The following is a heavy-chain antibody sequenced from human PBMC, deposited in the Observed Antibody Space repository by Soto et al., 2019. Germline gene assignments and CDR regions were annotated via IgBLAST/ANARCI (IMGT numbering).Heavy chain of an antibody. D-gene: IGHD6-19*01. CDR3: ARDSIAVAGTYYYYGMDV. CDR1: GFTFSSYS. Sequence: EVQLVESGGGLFKPGGSLRLSCAASGFTFSSYSMNWVRQAPGTGLEWVSSISSSSSYIYYAYSVKVRFTISRDNAKNSLYLQMNSLRAEDTAVYYCARDSIAVAGTYYYYGMDVWGQGTTVTVSS. CDR2: ISSSSSYI. J-gene: IGHJ6*02. V-gene: IGHV3-21*01.